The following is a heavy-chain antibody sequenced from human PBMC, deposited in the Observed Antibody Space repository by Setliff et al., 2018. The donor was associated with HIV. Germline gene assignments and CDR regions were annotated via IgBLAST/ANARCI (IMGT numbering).Heavy chain of an antibody. J-gene: IGHJ4*02. Sequence: ASVKVSCKAAGGTLRRYGISWVRQAPGQGLEWMGGHIPMFGTARYAQNFQGRVTITADESTSTAYMELSSLRSEDTAVYYCATSTSRFFWNGFYQGGFGSRNSHSFENWGQGTLVTVSS. CDR2: HIPMFGTA. D-gene: IGHD3-3*01. V-gene: IGHV1-69*13. CDR3: ATSTSRFFWNGFYQGGFGSRNSHSFEN. CDR1: GGTLRRYG.